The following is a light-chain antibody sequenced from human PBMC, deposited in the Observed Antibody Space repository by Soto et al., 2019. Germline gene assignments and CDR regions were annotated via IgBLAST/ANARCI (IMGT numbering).Light chain of an antibody. CDR3: QESYSTS. V-gene: IGKV1-39*01. CDR2: VAS. J-gene: IGKJ1*01. CDR1: QYISTY. Sequence: EIQMTQSPSSLSASVGDSLTITCRASQYISTYLNWYQQKPGKAPKLLIYVASNLQSGVPSRFSGSGSGTDFTRTISSLQPEDIATYYCQESYSTSFGQGTKVDIK.